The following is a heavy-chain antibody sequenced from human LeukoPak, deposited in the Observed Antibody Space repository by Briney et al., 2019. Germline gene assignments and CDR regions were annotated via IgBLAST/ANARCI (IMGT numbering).Heavy chain of an antibody. D-gene: IGHD3-10*01. J-gene: IGHJ4*02. Sequence: PGGSLRLSCAASGFTFSDYYMSWIRQAPGKGLEWVAFIRYDGSNKYYADSVKGRFTISRDNSKNTLYLQMNSLRAEDTAVYYCAKGIYGSGSGYFDYWGQGTLVTVSS. CDR3: AKGIYGSGSGYFDY. CDR2: IRYDGSNK. V-gene: IGHV3-30*02. CDR1: GFTFSDYY.